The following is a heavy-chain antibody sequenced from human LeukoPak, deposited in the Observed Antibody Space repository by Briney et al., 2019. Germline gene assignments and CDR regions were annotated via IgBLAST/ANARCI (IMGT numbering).Heavy chain of an antibody. Sequence: PGGSLRLSCAASGFTFSSYAMSWVRQAPGKGLEWVSAISGSGGSTYYADPVKGRFTISRDNSKNTLYLQMNSLRAEDTAVYYCAKGNEWLRFVFLDYWGQGTLVTVSS. V-gene: IGHV3-23*01. J-gene: IGHJ4*02. CDR2: ISGSGGST. CDR1: GFTFSSYA. D-gene: IGHD5-12*01. CDR3: AKGNEWLRFVFLDY.